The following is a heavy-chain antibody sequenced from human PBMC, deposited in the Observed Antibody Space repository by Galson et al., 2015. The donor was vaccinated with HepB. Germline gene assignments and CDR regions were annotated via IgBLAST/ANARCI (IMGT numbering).Heavy chain of an antibody. J-gene: IGHJ4*02. CDR1: GFTFSGFS. D-gene: IGHD4-17*01. V-gene: IGHV3-7*01. CDR2: MKQDGGEK. Sequence: SLRLSCAASGFTFSGFSMNWVRHTPGKGLEWVASMKQDGGEKHYLDSVRGRFTISGDAATNSLLLQMNSLRAEDTAVYHCYDGHYSGRWGRGTQVTVSS. CDR3: YDGHYSGR.